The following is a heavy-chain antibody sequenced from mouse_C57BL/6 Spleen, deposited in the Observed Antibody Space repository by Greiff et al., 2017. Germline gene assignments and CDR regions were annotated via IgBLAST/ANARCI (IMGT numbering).Heavy chain of an antibody. Sequence: VQLQQPGAELVRPGSSVKLSCKASGYTFTSYWMHWVKQRPIQGLEWIGNIDPSDSETHYNQKFKDKATLTVDKSSSKAYMQLSSLTSEDSAVYYCARGRDYYGSSYDYAMDYWGQGTSVTVSS. CDR3: ARGRDYYGSSYDYAMDY. V-gene: IGHV1-52*01. CDR1: GYTFTSYW. D-gene: IGHD1-1*01. J-gene: IGHJ4*01. CDR2: IDPSDSET.